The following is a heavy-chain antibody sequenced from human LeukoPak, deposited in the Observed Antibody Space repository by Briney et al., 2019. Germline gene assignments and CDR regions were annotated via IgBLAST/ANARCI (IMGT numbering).Heavy chain of an antibody. Sequence: GGSLRLSCAASGFTFSSYEMNWVRQAPGKGLEWVSSISSSSSYIYYGDSVKGRFTISRDNAKNSLYLQMNSLRAEDTAVYYCARDGAVTNGRYFDYWGQGTLVTVSS. J-gene: IGHJ4*02. V-gene: IGHV3-21*01. CDR1: GFTFSSYE. D-gene: IGHD4-17*01. CDR2: ISSSSSYI. CDR3: ARDGAVTNGRYFDY.